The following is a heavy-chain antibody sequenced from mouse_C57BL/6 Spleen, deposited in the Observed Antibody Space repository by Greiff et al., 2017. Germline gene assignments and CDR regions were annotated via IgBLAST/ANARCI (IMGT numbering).Heavy chain of an antibody. J-gene: IGHJ4*01. V-gene: IGHV1-55*01. CDR2: IYPGIGST. CDR1: GYTFTSYW. CDR3: ARKRQLRDEAMDY. Sequence: QVQLQQSGAELVKPGASVKMSCKASGYTFTSYWITWVKQRPGQGLEWIGDIYPGIGSTNYNEKFKSKATLAVDTSSSTAYMQLSSLTSEDSAVYYCARKRQLRDEAMDYWGQGTSVTVSS. D-gene: IGHD3-2*02.